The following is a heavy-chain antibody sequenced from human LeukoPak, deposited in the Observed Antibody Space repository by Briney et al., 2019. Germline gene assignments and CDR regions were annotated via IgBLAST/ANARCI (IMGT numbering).Heavy chain of an antibody. J-gene: IGHJ3*02. Sequence: SVKVSCKGSGGTFSSYAISWGRQAPGQVLEWMGGIIPIFGTANYAQKFQGRVTITTDESTSTAYMELSSLRSEDTAVYYWASLRKVGATPRDAFDIWGQGTMVTVSS. V-gene: IGHV1-69*05. CDR1: GGTFSSYA. D-gene: IGHD1-26*01. CDR3: ASLRKVGATPRDAFDI. CDR2: IIPIFGTA.